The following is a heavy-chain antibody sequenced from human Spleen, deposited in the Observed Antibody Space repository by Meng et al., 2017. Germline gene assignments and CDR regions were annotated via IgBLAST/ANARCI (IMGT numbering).Heavy chain of an antibody. CDR1: GGSFSDFY. CDR3: ARGPTTRAHDFDY. Sequence: QSHQGGERLLKPAAPPSPTLFVSGGSFSDFYWSRVRQPPGKGLDWIGEINQSGNTNYNPTLESRATISVDTSQNNLSLKLGSVTAADSAVYSCARGPTTRAHDFDYCGQGTLVTVSS. J-gene: IGHJ4*02. D-gene: IGHD4-11*01. V-gene: IGHV4-34*01. CDR2: INQSGNT.